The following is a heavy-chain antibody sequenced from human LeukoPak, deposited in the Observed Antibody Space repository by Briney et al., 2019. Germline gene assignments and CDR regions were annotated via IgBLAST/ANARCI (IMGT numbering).Heavy chain of an antibody. J-gene: IGHJ4*02. Sequence: GGSLRLSCAASGFTVSSNYMSWVRQAPGKGLEWVSLISGGGDTHYVDSVKGRFTISRDISKNTVYLQMNSLRGEDTAVYYCARDVGDSSGYYPGYWGQGTLVTVSS. V-gene: IGHV3-66*01. CDR1: GFTVSSNY. CDR3: ARDVGDSSGYYPGY. D-gene: IGHD3-22*01. CDR2: ISGGGDT.